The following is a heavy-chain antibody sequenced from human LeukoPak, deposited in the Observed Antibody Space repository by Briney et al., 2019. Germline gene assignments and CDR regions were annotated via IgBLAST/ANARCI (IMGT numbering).Heavy chain of an antibody. CDR3: ASDEAYGMAV. Sequence: GGSLRLSCAASGCAFSRTWNHWVRQPPGKGLVWVSHINNDATRTTYADSVRGRFTISRDNAKNTVSLQMNSLRAEDTAVYYCASDEAYGMAVWGEGTTPSVPS. J-gene: IGHJ6*04. V-gene: IGHV3-74*01. CDR2: INNDATRT. CDR1: GCAFSRTW.